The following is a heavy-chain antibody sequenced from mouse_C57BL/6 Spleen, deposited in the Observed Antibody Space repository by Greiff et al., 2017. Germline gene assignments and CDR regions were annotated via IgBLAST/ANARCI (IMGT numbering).Heavy chain of an antibody. CDR3: TRPYYDGSSSYFDV. D-gene: IGHD1-1*01. CDR2: IDPEDGDT. V-gene: IGHV14-1*01. J-gene: IGHJ1*03. Sequence: VQLQQSGAELVRPGASVKLSCPASGFNIKDYYMHWVKQRPEQGLEGIGRIDPEDGDTEYAPKFQGKATMTAATSSNTAYLQLSSLKSEGSDVYYCTRPYYDGSSSYFDVWGTGTTVTVSS. CDR1: GFNIKDYY.